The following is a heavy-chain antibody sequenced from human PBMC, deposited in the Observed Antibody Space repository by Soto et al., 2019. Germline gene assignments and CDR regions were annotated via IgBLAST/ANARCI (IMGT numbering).Heavy chain of an antibody. V-gene: IGHV3-23*01. CDR3: AAQPGSCWYRCLPWL. CDR1: GFTFSSYA. Sequence: PGGSLRLSCAASGFTFSSYAMSWVRQAPGKGLEWVSAISGSGGSTYYADSVKGRFTISRDNSKNTLYLQMNSLRSEDTAVYYCAAQPGSCWYRCLPWLWGRGTLVTVSS. J-gene: IGHJ2*01. CDR2: ISGSGGST. D-gene: IGHD6-19*01.